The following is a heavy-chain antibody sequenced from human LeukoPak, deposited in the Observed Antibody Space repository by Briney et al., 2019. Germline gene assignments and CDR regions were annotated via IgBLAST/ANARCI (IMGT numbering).Heavy chain of an antibody. V-gene: IGHV4-4*07. CDR2: IYHSGST. CDR3: ARDKSYYDILTGYSTPFYFDY. Sequence: PSETLSLTCTVSGGSISSYYWSWIRQPAGKGLEWIGRIYHSGSTYYNPSLKSRVTISVDTSKNQFSLKLSSVTAADTAVYYCARDKSYYDILTGYSTPFYFDYWGQGTLVTVSS. D-gene: IGHD3-9*01. CDR1: GGSISSYY. J-gene: IGHJ4*02.